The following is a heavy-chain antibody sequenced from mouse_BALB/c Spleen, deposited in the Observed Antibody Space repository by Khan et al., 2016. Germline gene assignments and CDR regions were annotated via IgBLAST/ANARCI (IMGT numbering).Heavy chain of an antibody. CDR1: GYTFSSYW. Sequence: VPLQESGAELTKPGASVKISCKATGYTFSSYWTEWVKQRPEHGLEWIGEILPGSGSTNYDEKFRGKATFTADTSAHAAYMQLSSPTAAASAVHYCARTARGGDPDYWGQVPTLPVSS. J-gene: IGHJ2*01. D-gene: IGHD1-2*01. V-gene: IGHV1-9*01. CDR2: ILPGSGST. CDR3: ARTARGGDPDY.